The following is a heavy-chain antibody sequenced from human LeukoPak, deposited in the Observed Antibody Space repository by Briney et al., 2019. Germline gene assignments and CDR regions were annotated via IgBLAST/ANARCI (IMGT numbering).Heavy chain of an antibody. CDR2: IKPDGNEQ. CDR1: GFTFSSYW. D-gene: IGHD2-2*02. Sequence: GGSLRLSCAASGFTFSSYWMTWVRQAPGKGLEWVANIKPDGNEQHYVDSVKGRFTISRDNAKNSLYLQVDSLRAEDTAVYYCASIYGDYWGRGTLVTVSS. J-gene: IGHJ4*02. V-gene: IGHV3-7*05. CDR3: ASIYGDY.